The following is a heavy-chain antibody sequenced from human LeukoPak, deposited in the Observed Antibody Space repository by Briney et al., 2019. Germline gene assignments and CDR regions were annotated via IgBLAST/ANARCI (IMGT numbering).Heavy chain of an antibody. CDR3: ARGTPGPFDY. CDR2: IYYSGST. D-gene: IGHD1-1*01. CDR1: GGPISSGGYY. J-gene: IGHJ4*02. Sequence: SETLSLTCTVSGGPISSGGYYWSWIRQHPGKGLEWIGYIYYSGSTYYNPSLKSRVTISVDTSKNQFSLKLSSVTAADTAVYYCARGTPGPFDYWGQGTLVTVSS. V-gene: IGHV4-31*03.